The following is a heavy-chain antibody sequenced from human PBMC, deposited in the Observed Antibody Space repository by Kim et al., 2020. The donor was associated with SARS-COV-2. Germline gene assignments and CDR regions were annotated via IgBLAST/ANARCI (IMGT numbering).Heavy chain of an antibody. CDR1: GGSISSSNW. V-gene: IGHV4-4*02. Sequence: SETLSLTCAVSGGSISSSNWWSWVRQPPGKGLEWIGEIYHSGSTNYNPSLKSRVTISVDKSKNQFSLKLSSVTAADTAVYYCASHFITMVRGVMWYFDLWGRGTLVTVSS. CDR3: ASHFITMVRGVMWYFDL. CDR2: IYHSGST. D-gene: IGHD3-10*01. J-gene: IGHJ2*01.